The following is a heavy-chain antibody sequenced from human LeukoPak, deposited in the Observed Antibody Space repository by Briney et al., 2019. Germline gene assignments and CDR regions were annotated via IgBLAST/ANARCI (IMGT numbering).Heavy chain of an antibody. CDR1: GGPIGSYY. J-gene: IGHJ6*02. V-gene: IGHV4-59*01. CDR2: IYYSGST. Sequence: PSETLSLTCNVSGGPIGSYYWTWIRQPPGKGLECIGYIYYSGSTNYNPSLKSRVAISIDTSKNQFSLKLSSVTAADTAVYYCARNSAPYGLDVWGQGTTVTVSS. D-gene: IGHD1/OR15-1a*01. CDR3: ARNSAPYGLDV.